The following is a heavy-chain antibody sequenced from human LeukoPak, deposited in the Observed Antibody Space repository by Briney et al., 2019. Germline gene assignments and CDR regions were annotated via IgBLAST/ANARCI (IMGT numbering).Heavy chain of an antibody. V-gene: IGHV1-69*05. Sequence: ASVKVSCKASGGTFSSYAISWVRQAPGQGVEWMGRIIPIFGTANYAQKFQGRVTITTDESTSTAYMELSSLRSEDTAVYYCATSEMATIYYFDYWGQGTLVTVSS. D-gene: IGHD5-24*01. J-gene: IGHJ4*02. CDR3: ATSEMATIYYFDY. CDR2: IIPIFGTA. CDR1: GGTFSSYA.